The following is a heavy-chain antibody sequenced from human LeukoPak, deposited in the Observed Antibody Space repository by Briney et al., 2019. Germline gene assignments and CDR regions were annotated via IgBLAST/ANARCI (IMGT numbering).Heavy chain of an antibody. D-gene: IGHD3-16*02. V-gene: IGHV6-1*01. Sequence: SQTLSLTCAISGDSVSSNSAAWNWIRQSPSRGLEWLGRTYYRSKWYNDYAVSVESRITINPDTSRNQFSLQLNSVTPEDTAVYYCARGGSYVWGSYRLKSWFDPWGQGTLVTVSS. CDR2: TYYRSKWYN. CDR1: GDSVSSNSAA. J-gene: IGHJ5*02. CDR3: ARGGSYVWGSYRLKSWFDP.